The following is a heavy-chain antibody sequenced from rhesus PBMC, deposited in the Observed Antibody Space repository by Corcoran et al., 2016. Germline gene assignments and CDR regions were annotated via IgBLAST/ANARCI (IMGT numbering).Heavy chain of an antibody. Sequence: QVTLKESGPALVKPTQTLTLTCTFSGFSLSTSGMGVGWMRQPPGKALEWIASIYWDEVKYYSTYLKSRLTNAQDTSKNQVVLTMTNMDPVDTATYYCARGSAGYWGQGVLVTVSS. V-gene: IGHV2S1*01. CDR1: GFSLSTSGMG. J-gene: IGHJ4*01. CDR2: IYWDEVK. CDR3: ARGSAGY.